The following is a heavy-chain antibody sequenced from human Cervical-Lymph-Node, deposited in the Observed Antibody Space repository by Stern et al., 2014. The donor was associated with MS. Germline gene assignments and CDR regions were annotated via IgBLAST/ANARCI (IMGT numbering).Heavy chain of an antibody. Sequence: MQLVESGGGVVQPGRSLRLSCAASGFTFSDYAMHWVRQAPGKGLEWVAVISYDGNNKYYADSVKGRFTISRDNAKNTLYLQMFSLSTEDTAIFYCAKDHPPRRSFGIASGMDVWGQGTTVTVSS. CDR2: ISYDGNNK. CDR3: AKDHPPRRSFGIASGMDV. J-gene: IGHJ6*02. CDR1: GFTFSDYA. D-gene: IGHD2-21*01. V-gene: IGHV3-30*18.